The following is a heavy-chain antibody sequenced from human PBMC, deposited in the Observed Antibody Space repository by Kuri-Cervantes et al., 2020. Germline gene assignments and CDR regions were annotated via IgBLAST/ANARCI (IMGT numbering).Heavy chain of an antibody. Sequence: LSLTCAASGFTFSSYAMHWVRQAPGKGLECVAVISYDGSNKYYADSVKGRFTISRDNAKNSLYLQMNSLRAEDTAVYYCARGGRWFNDAFDIWGQGTMVTVSS. CDR1: GFTFSSYA. J-gene: IGHJ3*02. D-gene: IGHD4-23*01. CDR2: ISYDGSNK. V-gene: IGHV3-30*07. CDR3: ARGGRWFNDAFDI.